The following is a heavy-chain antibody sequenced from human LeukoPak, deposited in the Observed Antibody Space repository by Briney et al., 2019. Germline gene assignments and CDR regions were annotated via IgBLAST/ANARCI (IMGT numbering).Heavy chain of an antibody. V-gene: IGHV3-30*03. Sequence: PGGSLRLPCASSGFTFSSYGMHWVRQAPGKGLEWVAVISYDGSNKYYADSVKGRFTISRDNSKNTLYLQMNSLRAEDTAVYYCARASYGSGSYSDEFPLDYWGQGTLVTVSS. CDR1: GFTFSSYG. CDR3: ARASYGSGSYSDEFPLDY. CDR2: ISYDGSNK. J-gene: IGHJ4*02. D-gene: IGHD3-10*01.